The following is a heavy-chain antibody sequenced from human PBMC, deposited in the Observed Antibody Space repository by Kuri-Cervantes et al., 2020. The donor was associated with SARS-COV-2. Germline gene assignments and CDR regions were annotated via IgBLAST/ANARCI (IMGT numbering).Heavy chain of an antibody. CDR3: AKDFGISQRRFGVVNALFDY. Sequence: GGSLRLSCAASGFTFSSYGMHWVRQAPGKGLEWVAVISYDGSNKYYADSVKGRFTISRDNSKNTLYLQMNSLRAEDTAVHYCAKDFGISQRRFGVVNALFDYWGQGTLVTVS. V-gene: IGHV3-30*18. J-gene: IGHJ4*02. CDR2: ISYDGSNK. CDR1: GFTFSSYG. D-gene: IGHD3-3*01.